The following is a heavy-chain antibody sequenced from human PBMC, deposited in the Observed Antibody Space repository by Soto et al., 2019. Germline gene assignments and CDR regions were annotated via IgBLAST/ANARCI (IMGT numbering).Heavy chain of an antibody. J-gene: IGHJ5*02. CDR2: ISAYNGNT. CDR1: GYTFTSYG. CDR3: ARGYGFHRSSSWPIKGLYNWFVL. D-gene: IGHD6-13*01. Sequence: GASVKVSCKASGYTFTSYGISWVRQAPGQGLEWMGWISAYNGNTNYAQKLQGRVTMTTDTSTSTAYMELRSLRSDDTAVYYCARGYGFHRSSSWPIKGLYNWFVLWGQGTLVTVSS. V-gene: IGHV1-18*01.